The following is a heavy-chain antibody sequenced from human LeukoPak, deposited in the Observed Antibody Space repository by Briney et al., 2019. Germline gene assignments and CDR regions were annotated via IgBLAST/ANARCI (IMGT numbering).Heavy chain of an antibody. V-gene: IGHV3-48*04. CDR3: ARDTRDKVLLWFGELLFL. CDR2: ISSSSSTI. D-gene: IGHD3-10*01. Sequence: GGSLRLSCAASGFTFSSYSMNWVRQAPGKGLEWVSYISSSSSTIYYADSVKGRFTISRDNAKNSLYLQMNSLRAEDTAVYYCARDTRDKVLLWFGELLFLGGQGTLVTVSS. CDR1: GFTFSSYS. J-gene: IGHJ4*02.